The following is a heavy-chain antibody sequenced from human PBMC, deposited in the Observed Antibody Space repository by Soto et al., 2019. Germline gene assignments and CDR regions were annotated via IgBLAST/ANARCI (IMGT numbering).Heavy chain of an antibody. CDR3: ARARGVTMIVVVITDAFDI. CDR1: GGSISSSSYY. V-gene: IGHV4-39*07. J-gene: IGHJ3*02. Sequence: SETLSLTCTVSGGSISSSSYYWGWIRQPPGKGLEWIGSIYYSGSTYYNPSLKRRVTISVDTSKNQFSLKLSSVTAADTAVYYCARARGVTMIVVVITDAFDIWGQGTMVTVSS. D-gene: IGHD3-22*01. CDR2: IYYSGST.